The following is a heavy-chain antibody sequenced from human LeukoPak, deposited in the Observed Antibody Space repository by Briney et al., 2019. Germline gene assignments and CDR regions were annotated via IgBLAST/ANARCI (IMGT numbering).Heavy chain of an antibody. V-gene: IGHV4-38-2*01. Sequence: SETLSLTCAVSGYSISSGYYWGWIRQPPGKGLEWIGSIYHSGSTYYNPSLKRRVTISVDTSKNQFSLKLSSVTAADTAVYYCARSITIFGVTALWGQGTLVTVSS. D-gene: IGHD3-3*01. J-gene: IGHJ4*02. CDR3: ARSITIFGVTAL. CDR1: GYSISSGYY. CDR2: IYHSGST.